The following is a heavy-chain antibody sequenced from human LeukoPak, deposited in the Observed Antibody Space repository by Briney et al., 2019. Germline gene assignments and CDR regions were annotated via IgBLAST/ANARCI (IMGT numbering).Heavy chain of an antibody. J-gene: IGHJ4*02. V-gene: IGHV3-21*01. CDR2: ISTTGSYI. Sequence: GQSLRLSCAASGFTFRAYSMNWVRLAPGKGLEWVSSISTTGSYIYYSDSVKGRFSISRDDAKTSLYLQMNSLRAEDTAVYYCARDPPITIFGVVPGDYWGQGTLVTVSS. D-gene: IGHD3-3*01. CDR1: GFTFRAYS. CDR3: ARDPPITIFGVVPGDY.